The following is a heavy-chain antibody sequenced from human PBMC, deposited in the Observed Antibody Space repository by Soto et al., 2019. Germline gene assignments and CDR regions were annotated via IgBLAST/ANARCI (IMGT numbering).Heavy chain of an antibody. Sequence: GASVKVSCKASGGTFSSYAISWVRQAPGQGLEWMGGIIPIFGTANYAQKFQGRVTITADESTSTAYMELSSLRSEDTAVYYCARAMVRGVSNYYYGMDVWGQGTTVTVS. CDR2: IIPIFGTA. CDR1: GGTFSSYA. J-gene: IGHJ6*02. V-gene: IGHV1-69*13. D-gene: IGHD3-10*01. CDR3: ARAMVRGVSNYYYGMDV.